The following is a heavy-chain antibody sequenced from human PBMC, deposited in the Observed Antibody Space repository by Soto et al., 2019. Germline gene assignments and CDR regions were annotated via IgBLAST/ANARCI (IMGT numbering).Heavy chain of an antibody. V-gene: IGHV4-59*08. CDR2: IYYSGST. D-gene: IGHD3-10*01. CDR3: ARVMVRGVFDY. Sequence: SETLSLTCTVSGGSISSYYWSWIRQPPGKGLEWIGYIYYSGSTNYNPSLKSRVTISVDTSKNQFSLKLSSLTAADTAVYYCARVMVRGVFDYWGQGTLVTVSS. J-gene: IGHJ4*02. CDR1: GGSISSYY.